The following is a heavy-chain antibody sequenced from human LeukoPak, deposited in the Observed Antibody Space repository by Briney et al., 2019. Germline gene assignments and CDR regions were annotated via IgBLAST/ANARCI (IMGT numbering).Heavy chain of an antibody. CDR1: GFTFSSYW. CDR3: ARPAYGSGSYYLYYFDY. V-gene: IGHV3-7*03. Sequence: GGSLRLSCAASGFTFSSYWMSWVRQAPGKGLEWVANIKQDGSEKYYVDSVKGRFTISRDNAKNSLYLQMNSLRAEDTAVYHCARPAYGSGSYYLYYFDYWGQGTLVTVSS. CDR2: IKQDGSEK. D-gene: IGHD3-10*01. J-gene: IGHJ4*02.